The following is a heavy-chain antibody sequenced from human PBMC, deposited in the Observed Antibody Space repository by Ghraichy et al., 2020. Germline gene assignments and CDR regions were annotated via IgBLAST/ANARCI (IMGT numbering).Heavy chain of an antibody. V-gene: IGHV3-23*01. D-gene: IGHD6-19*01. CDR2: ISGGGVGT. CDR3: AKVKSGEQWLVSPPDA. Sequence: GESLNISCAASGFTFSRYAMSWVRQAPGEGLQWVSAISGGGVGTHYADSVKGRFTISRDNSDNTLYLQMNSLRAEDTAVYYCAKVKSGEQWLVSPPDAWGQGTLVTVSS. CDR1: GFTFSRYA. J-gene: IGHJ5*02.